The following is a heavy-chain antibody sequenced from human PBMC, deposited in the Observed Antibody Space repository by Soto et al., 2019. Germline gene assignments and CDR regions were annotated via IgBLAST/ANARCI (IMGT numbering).Heavy chain of an antibody. V-gene: IGHV3-23*01. CDR1: GFTFSSYA. CDR3: AKERCSGGSCYYDAFDI. Sequence: EVQLLESGGGLVQPGGSLRLSCAASGFTFSSYAMSWVRQAPGKGLEWVSAISGSGGSTYYADSVKGRFTISRDNSKNTLYLQMNSMRAEDTAVYYCAKERCSGGSCYYDAFDIWGQGTMDTVSS. CDR2: ISGSGGST. J-gene: IGHJ3*02. D-gene: IGHD2-15*01.